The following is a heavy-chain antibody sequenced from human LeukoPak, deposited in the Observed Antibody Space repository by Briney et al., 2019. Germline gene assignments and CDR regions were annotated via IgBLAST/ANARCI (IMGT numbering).Heavy chain of an antibody. CDR3: ARRLRAESDASPDNWIGP. V-gene: IGHV4-59*08. Sequence: SETLSPTCSVSGGSIGSSFWNWIRQPPGKGLEWIGHVFHTGSARYNPSLTSRVTISVDTSNNQFSLTLHSVTAADTAIYYCARRLRAESDASPDNWIGPWGQGALVTVSS. D-gene: IGHD3-16*01. CDR1: GGSIGSSF. CDR2: VFHTGSA. J-gene: IGHJ5*02.